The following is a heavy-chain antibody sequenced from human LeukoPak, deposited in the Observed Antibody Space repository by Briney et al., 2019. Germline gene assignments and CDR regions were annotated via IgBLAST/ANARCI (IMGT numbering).Heavy chain of an antibody. J-gene: IGHJ4*02. Sequence: SETLSLTCTVSGASISSHYWSWIRQPPGRGLEWIGYIHYSGITSYDPSLKSRVTMSIDTSKGQFSLNLNSVTAADTAVYYCARVYDNGKFDFWGPGTPLTVSS. CDR2: IHYSGIT. D-gene: IGHD1-1*01. V-gene: IGHV4-59*11. CDR3: ARVYDNGKFDF. CDR1: GASISSHY.